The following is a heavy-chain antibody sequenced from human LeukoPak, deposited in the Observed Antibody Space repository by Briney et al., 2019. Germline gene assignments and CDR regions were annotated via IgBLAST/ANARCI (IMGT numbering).Heavy chain of an antibody. CDR3: ASGYSYGYSGVY. CDR1: GGTFSSYA. J-gene: IGHJ4*02. Sequence: SVKVSCKASGGTFSSYAISWVRQAPGQGLEWMGRIIPIFGTANYAQKFQGRVTITTDEYTTTAYMELSSLRSEDTAVYYCASGYSYGYSGVYWGQGTLVTVSS. CDR2: IIPIFGTA. D-gene: IGHD5-18*01. V-gene: IGHV1-69*05.